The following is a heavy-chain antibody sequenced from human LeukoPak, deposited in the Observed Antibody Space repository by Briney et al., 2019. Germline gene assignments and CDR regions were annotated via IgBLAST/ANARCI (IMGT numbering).Heavy chain of an antibody. J-gene: IGHJ4*02. CDR2: INPNSGGT. D-gene: IGHD4-11*01. CDR3: ARGHDYSNYLDY. Sequence: ASVKVSCKASGYTFTGYYMHWVRQAPGQGLEWMGWINPNSGGTNYAQKFQGWVTMTRDTSISTAYMELSRLRSDDTAVYYCARGHDYSNYLDYWGQGTLVTVSS. V-gene: IGHV1-2*04. CDR1: GYTFTGYY.